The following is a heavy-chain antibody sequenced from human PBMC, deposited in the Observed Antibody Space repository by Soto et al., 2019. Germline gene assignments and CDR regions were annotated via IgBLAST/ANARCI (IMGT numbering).Heavy chain of an antibody. CDR2: IIPILGIA. V-gene: IGHV1-69*02. CDR1: GGTFSSYT. Sequence: QVQLVQSGAEVKKPGSSVKVSCKASGGTFSSYTISWVRQAPGQGLEWMGRIIPILGIANYAQKFQGRVTITADKSTRTTHMDLSSLRHEETAVYYCARGPPAGKVPGAPAHYYYYYMDLWGKGTTVTVSS. CDR3: ARGPPAGKVPGAPAHYYYYYMDL. J-gene: IGHJ6*03. D-gene: IGHD3-10*01.